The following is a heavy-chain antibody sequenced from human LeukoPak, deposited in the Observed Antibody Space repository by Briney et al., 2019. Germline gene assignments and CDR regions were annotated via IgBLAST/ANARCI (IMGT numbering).Heavy chain of an antibody. CDR3: ARRTTLLWFGELWPNWFDP. V-gene: IGHV4-34*01. Sequence: SETLSLTCAVYGGSFSGYYWSWIRQPPGKGLEWIGETNHSGSTNYNPSLKSRVTISVDTSKNQFSLKLSSVTAADTAVYYCARRTTLLWFGELWPNWFDPWGQGTLVTVSS. D-gene: IGHD3-10*01. CDR2: TNHSGST. J-gene: IGHJ5*02. CDR1: GGSFSGYY.